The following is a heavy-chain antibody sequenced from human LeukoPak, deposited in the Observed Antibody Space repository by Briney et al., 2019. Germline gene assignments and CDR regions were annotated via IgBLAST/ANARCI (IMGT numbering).Heavy chain of an antibody. CDR2: IYTSGST. V-gene: IGHV4-4*07. Sequence: SETLSLTCTVSGGSITSYYWSWIRQPAGKGLEWIGRIYTSGSTNYNPSFKSRVTISVDKSKNQFSLKLSSVTAADTAVYYCARVLVERGYYFDYWGQGTLVTVSS. CDR1: GGSITSYY. CDR3: ARVLVERGYYFDY. D-gene: IGHD2-8*01. J-gene: IGHJ4*02.